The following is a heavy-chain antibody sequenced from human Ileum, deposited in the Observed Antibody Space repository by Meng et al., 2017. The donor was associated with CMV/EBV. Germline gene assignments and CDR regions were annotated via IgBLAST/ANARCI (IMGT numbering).Heavy chain of an antibody. V-gene: IGHV3-72*01. CDR2: IRNKAIDYST. CDR1: GFTFSDNY. J-gene: IGHJ4*02. CDR3: TKDKDGAGDW. Sequence: LHLVESGGGLVQPGGSLRLSCAASGFTFSDNYMDWVRQAPGKGLEWVARIRNKAIDYSTEYAASVTGRFTISRDDSKDSLYLQMNSLRTEDTAVYYCTKDKDGAGDWWGQGALVTVSS. D-gene: IGHD3/OR15-3a*01.